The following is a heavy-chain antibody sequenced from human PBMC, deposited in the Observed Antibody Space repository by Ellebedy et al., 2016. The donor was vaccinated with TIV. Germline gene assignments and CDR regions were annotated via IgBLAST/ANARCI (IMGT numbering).Heavy chain of an antibody. Sequence: GESLKISXAASGFTFSSYGMHWVRQAPGKGLEWVAVISYDGSNKYYADSVKGRFTISRDNSKNTLYLQMNSLRAEDTAVYYCARDRTSYYYDRGPFDYWGQGTLVTVSS. CDR1: GFTFSSYG. J-gene: IGHJ4*02. D-gene: IGHD3-22*01. CDR2: ISYDGSNK. V-gene: IGHV3-30*03. CDR3: ARDRTSYYYDRGPFDY.